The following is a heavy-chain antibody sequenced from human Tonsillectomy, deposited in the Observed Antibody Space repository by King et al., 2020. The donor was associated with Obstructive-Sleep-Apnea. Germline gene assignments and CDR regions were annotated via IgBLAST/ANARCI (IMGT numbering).Heavy chain of an antibody. CDR1: GGSFSPYY. D-gene: IGHD3-16*02. CDR3: ARIVSPLYWNFDL. J-gene: IGHJ2*01. CDR2: VFYSGST. V-gene: IGHV4-59*01. Sequence: PLQESGPGLVKPSETLSLTCTVSGGSFSPYYWSWVRQPPGKELEWIGYVFYSGSTNYNPSLKSRVTISLDTSKNQFSLKMDSVTAADTAVYHCARIVSPLYWNFDLWGRGTLVTVSS.